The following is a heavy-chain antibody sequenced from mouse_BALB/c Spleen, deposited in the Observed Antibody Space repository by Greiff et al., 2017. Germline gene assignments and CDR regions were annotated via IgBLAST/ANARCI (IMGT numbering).Heavy chain of an antibody. CDR2: ISSGSSTI. CDR3: ARTGGGSSYFDY. D-gene: IGHD1-1*01. V-gene: IGHV5-17*02. Sequence: EVKLVESGGGLVQPGGSRKLSCAASGFTFSSFGMHWVRQAPEKGLEWVAYISSGSSTIYYADTVKGRFTISRDNPKDTLFLQMTSLRSEDTAMYYCARTGGGSSYFDYWGQGTTLTVSS. J-gene: IGHJ2*01. CDR1: GFTFSSFG.